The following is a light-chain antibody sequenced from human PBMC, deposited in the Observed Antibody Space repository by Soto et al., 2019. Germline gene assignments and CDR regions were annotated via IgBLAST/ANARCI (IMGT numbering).Light chain of an antibody. J-gene: IGKJ4*01. CDR1: QGISRH. V-gene: IGKV1-27*01. Sequence: DIQMTQSPSSLSASVGDRVTLTCRASQGISRHLAWYQQKPGEVPKLLIYAASTLQSGVPSRFSGSGSGTDFTLVISSLQPEDVASYYCQNYNGAPLTFGGGTKVDIK. CDR2: AAS. CDR3: QNYNGAPLT.